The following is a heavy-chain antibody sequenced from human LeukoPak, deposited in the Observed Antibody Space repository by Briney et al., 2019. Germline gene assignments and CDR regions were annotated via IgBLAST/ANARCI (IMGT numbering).Heavy chain of an antibody. V-gene: IGHV3-53*01. CDR3: ARSRRQWLDFDY. Sequence: GGSLRLSCAASGFTFSNAWMSWVRQAPGKGLEWVSVIYSGGSTYYADSVKGRFTISRDNSKNTLYLQMNSLRAEDTAVYYCARSRRQWLDFDYWGQGTLVTVSS. CDR2: IYSGGST. J-gene: IGHJ4*02. D-gene: IGHD6-19*01. CDR1: GFTFSNAW.